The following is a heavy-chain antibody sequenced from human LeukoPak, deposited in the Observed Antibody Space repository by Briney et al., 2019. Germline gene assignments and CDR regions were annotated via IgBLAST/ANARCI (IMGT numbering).Heavy chain of an antibody. CDR2: IYPGDSDT. CDR1: GYSFTSYW. V-gene: IGHV5-51*01. CDR3: ARHIPKYDFWSGYYPYYFDY. Sequence: GESLKISCKGSGYSFTSYWIGWVRQMPGKGLEWMGIIYPGDSDTRYSPSFQGQVTISADKSISTAYLQWSSLKASDTAMYYCARHIPKYDFWSGYYPYYFDYWGQGTLVTASS. D-gene: IGHD3-3*01. J-gene: IGHJ4*02.